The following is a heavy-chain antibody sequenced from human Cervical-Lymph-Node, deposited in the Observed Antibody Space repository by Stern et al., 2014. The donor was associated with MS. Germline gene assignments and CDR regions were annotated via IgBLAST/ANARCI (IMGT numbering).Heavy chain of an antibody. Sequence: QVQLVQSGSELKKPGASVKVSCKASGYTFSTHGMHWVRQAPGQGLEWMGWIKPNSGNPNYARGFTVRFVFSLDTSVSTADLHISSLKAEDTSVYYCAKESHDHPSYDFWSGYYLYNWFDPWGQGTLVTVSS. V-gene: IGHV7-4-1*02. CDR2: IKPNSGNP. D-gene: IGHD3-3*01. J-gene: IGHJ5*02. CDR3: AKESHDHPSYDFWSGYYLYNWFDP. CDR1: GYTFSTHG.